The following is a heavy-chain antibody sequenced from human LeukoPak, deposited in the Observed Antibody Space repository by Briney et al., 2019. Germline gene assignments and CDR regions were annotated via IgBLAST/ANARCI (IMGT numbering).Heavy chain of an antibody. CDR3: ARGLRFLEWLMDY. D-gene: IGHD3-3*01. J-gene: IGHJ4*02. Sequence: ASVKVSCKASGYTFTGYYMHWVRQAPGQGLEWMGWINPNSGGTNYAQKFQGWVTMTRDTPISTAYMELSRLRSDDTAVYYCARGLRFLEWLMDYWGQGTLVTVSS. CDR1: GYTFTGYY. V-gene: IGHV1-2*04. CDR2: INPNSGGT.